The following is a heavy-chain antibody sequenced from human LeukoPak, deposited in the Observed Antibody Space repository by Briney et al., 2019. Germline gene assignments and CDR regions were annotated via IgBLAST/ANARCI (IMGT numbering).Heavy chain of an antibody. D-gene: IGHD6-25*01. CDR2: INGGNDNT. Sequence: ASVKVSCKASGYTFTNYALHWVRQAPGQRLEWMGWINGGNDNTEYSQSFQGRVTITRGTSANTAYMEVNSLRFEDTAVYYCARETYSGSWWFDYWGQGTLVTVSS. CDR1: GYTFTNYA. J-gene: IGHJ4*02. CDR3: ARETYSGSWWFDY. V-gene: IGHV1-3*01.